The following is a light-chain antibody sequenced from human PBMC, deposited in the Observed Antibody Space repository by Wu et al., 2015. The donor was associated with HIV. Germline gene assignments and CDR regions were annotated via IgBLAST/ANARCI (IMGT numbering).Light chain of an antibody. CDR2: GAS. CDR1: ESISST. Sequence: EIVMTQSPATLSVSPRERATLSCRANESISSTLAWYQQRPGQAPRLLIYGASTRATGIPTRFSGSGSGTEFTLTINRLEPEDFAVYYCQQYDGSPTYTFGQGTKLEIK. J-gene: IGKJ2*01. CDR3: QQYDGSPTYT. V-gene: IGKV3-15*01.